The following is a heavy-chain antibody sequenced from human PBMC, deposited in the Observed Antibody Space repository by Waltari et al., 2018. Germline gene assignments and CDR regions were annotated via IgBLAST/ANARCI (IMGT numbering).Heavy chain of an antibody. D-gene: IGHD6-13*01. V-gene: IGHV3-7*01. CDR3: AIGGVETSWYWRY. CDR1: GFTFSSSW. Sequence: EVQVVESGGGWVQPGGSLRLSGVASGFTFSSSWMTWVRQAPGKGLEWVANIKTDGSETYYVDSVKGRFTISRDNTKNSLYLQMSSLRAEDTAVYYCAIGGVETSWYWRYWGQGTLVTVSS. CDR2: IKTDGSET. J-gene: IGHJ4*02.